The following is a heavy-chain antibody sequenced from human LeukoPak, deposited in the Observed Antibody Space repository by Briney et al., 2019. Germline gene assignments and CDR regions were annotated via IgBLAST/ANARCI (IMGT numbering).Heavy chain of an antibody. V-gene: IGHV1-8*01. CDR3: ARGGYSGYDSDNWYFDL. D-gene: IGHD5-12*01. Sequence: ASVKVSCKASGYTFTSYDINWVRQATGQGLEWMGWMNPNSGNTGYAQKFQGRVIMTRNTSISTAYMELSSLRSEDTAVYYCARGGYSGYDSDNWYFDLWGRGTLVTVSS. CDR2: MNPNSGNT. J-gene: IGHJ2*01. CDR1: GYTFTSYD.